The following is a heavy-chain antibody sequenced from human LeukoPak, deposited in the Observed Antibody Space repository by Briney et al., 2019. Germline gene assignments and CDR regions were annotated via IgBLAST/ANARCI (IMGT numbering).Heavy chain of an antibody. CDR3: ARDGYAAGYSSGLYYYYYYMDV. V-gene: IGHV1-46*01. D-gene: IGHD6-19*01. J-gene: IGHJ6*03. CDR1: GYTFTSYY. Sequence: ASVKVSCKASGYTFTSYYMHWVRQAPGQGLEWMGIINPSGGSTSYAQKFQGRVTMTRDMSTSTVYMELSSLRSDDTAVYYCARDGYAAGYSSGLYYYYYYMDVWGKGTTVTISS. CDR2: INPSGGST.